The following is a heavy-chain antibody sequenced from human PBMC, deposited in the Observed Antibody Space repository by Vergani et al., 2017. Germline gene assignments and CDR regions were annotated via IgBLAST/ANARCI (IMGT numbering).Heavy chain of an antibody. D-gene: IGHD3-3*01. CDR3: ARGTIFGVVRHDY. J-gene: IGHJ4*02. V-gene: IGHV4-59*12. CDR1: GGSISSYY. Sequence: QVQLQESGPGLVKPSETLSLTCTVSGGSISSYYWSWIRQPPGKGLEWIGYIYYSGSNSHNPSLKSRVTIAVDTSKNPFSLKLSSVTAADTAVYYCARGTIFGVVRHDYWGQGTLVTVSS. CDR2: IYYSGSN.